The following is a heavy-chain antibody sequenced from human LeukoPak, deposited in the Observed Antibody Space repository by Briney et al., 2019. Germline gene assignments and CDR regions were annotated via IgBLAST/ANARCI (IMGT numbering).Heavy chain of an antibody. Sequence: GASVKVSCKASGYTFTSYGISWVRQAPGQGIEWMGWISAYNGNTNYAQKLQGRVTMTTDTSTSTAYMELRSLRSDDTAVYYCARSITMVRGVPNEYYFDYWGQGTLVTVSS. CDR1: GYTFTSYG. CDR3: ARSITMVRGVPNEYYFDY. J-gene: IGHJ4*02. V-gene: IGHV1-18*01. CDR2: ISAYNGNT. D-gene: IGHD3-10*01.